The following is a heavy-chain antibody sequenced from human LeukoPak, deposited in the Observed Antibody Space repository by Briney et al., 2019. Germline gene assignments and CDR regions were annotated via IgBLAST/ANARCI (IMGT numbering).Heavy chain of an antibody. Sequence: SETLSLTCAVYGGSFSGYYWSWIRQPPGQGLEWIGEINHSGSTNYNPSLKSRVTTSVDTSKNQFSLNLSSVTAADTAVYDCARDGTSGYDHYWYFDLWGRGTLVTVSS. V-gene: IGHV4-34*01. CDR3: ARDGTSGYDHYWYFDL. CDR1: GGSFSGYY. CDR2: INHSGST. J-gene: IGHJ2*01. D-gene: IGHD5-12*01.